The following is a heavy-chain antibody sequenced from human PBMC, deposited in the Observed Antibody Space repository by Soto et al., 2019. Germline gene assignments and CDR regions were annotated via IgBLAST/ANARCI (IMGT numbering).Heavy chain of an antibody. Sequence: QVQLVESGGGVVQPGRSLRLSCAASGFTFSSYGMHWVRQTPGKGLEWVAVIWYDGSNKYYADSVKGRFTISRDNSKNTLYLQMNSLRAEDTAVYYCARDSWGDYTGGNWGRGTLVTVSS. CDR2: IWYDGSNK. CDR1: GFTFSSYG. V-gene: IGHV3-33*01. J-gene: IGHJ2*01. D-gene: IGHD4-4*01. CDR3: ARDSWGDYTGGN.